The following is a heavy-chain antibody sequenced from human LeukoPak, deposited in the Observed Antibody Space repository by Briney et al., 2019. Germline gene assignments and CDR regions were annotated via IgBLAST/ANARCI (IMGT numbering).Heavy chain of an antibody. CDR3: ARVASYYYYYMDV. CDR2: IYYSGST. Sequence: SETLSLTCTVSGGSISSYYWSWIRQPPGKGLEWIGSIYYSGSTYYNPSLKSRVTISVDTSKKQFSLKLSSVTAADTAVYYCARVASYYYYYMDVWGKGTTVTVSS. V-gene: IGHV4-59*12. CDR1: GGSISSYY. J-gene: IGHJ6*03.